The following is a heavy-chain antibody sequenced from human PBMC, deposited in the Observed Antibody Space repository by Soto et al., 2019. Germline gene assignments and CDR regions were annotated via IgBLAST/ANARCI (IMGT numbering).Heavy chain of an antibody. V-gene: IGHV3-23*01. CDR1: GFSFSSYA. CDR2: ISGSGATT. D-gene: IGHD3-16*01. J-gene: IGHJ4*02. CDR3: ARERQRNLGRFDY. Sequence: EVQLLQSGGGLVQPGGSLRLSCAASGFSFSSYAMSWVRQAPGKGLEWVSAISGSGATTFYADSMKGRFTISRDNSRDTLYLQMNSLRAEDTAVYYCARERQRNLGRFDYWGQGTLVTVSS.